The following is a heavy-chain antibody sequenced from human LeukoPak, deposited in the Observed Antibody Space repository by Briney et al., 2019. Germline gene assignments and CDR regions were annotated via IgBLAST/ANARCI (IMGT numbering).Heavy chain of an antibody. CDR3: TRVIFYYDSSGYYSSWYFDL. Sequence: SETLSLTCAVYGGSFSGHYWSWIRQPPGKGLEWIGEINHSGSTNYNPSLKSRVTISVDTSKNQFSLKLSSVTAADTAVYYCTRVIFYYDSSGYYSSWYFDLWGRGTLVTVSS. J-gene: IGHJ2*01. CDR2: INHSGST. CDR1: GGSFSGHY. V-gene: IGHV4-34*01. D-gene: IGHD3-22*01.